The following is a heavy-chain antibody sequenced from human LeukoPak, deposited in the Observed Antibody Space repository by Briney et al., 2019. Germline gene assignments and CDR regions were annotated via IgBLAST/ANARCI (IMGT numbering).Heavy chain of an antibody. Sequence: PGGSLRPSCAASGFTFSNYNMNWVRQAPGKGLEWVSSISSSSSYIYYADSVKGRFTISRDNAKNSLYLQMNSLRAEDTAVYYCARDRSGGSWNFDYWGQGTLVTVSS. CDR2: ISSSSSYI. D-gene: IGHD2-15*01. J-gene: IGHJ4*02. CDR1: GFTFSNYN. V-gene: IGHV3-21*01. CDR3: ARDRSGGSWNFDY.